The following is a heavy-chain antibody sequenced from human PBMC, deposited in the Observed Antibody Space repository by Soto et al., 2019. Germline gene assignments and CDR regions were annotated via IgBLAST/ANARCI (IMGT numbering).Heavy chain of an antibody. CDR1: GFTFSSYS. D-gene: IGHD2-2*01. J-gene: IGHJ6*02. CDR3: ARFGGGYCSSTSCHRGMDV. V-gene: IGHV3-21*01. Sequence: EVQLVESGGGLVKPGGSLRLSCAASGFTFSSYSMNWVRQDPGKGLEWVSSISSSSSYIYYADSVKGRFTISRDNAKNSLYLQMNSLRAEDTAVYYCARFGGGYCSSTSCHRGMDVWGQGTTVTVSS. CDR2: ISSSSSYI.